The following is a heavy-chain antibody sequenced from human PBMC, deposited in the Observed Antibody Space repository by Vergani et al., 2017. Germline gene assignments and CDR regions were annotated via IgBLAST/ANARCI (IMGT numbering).Heavy chain of an antibody. CDR2: IRGDDSET. Sequence: EVQLVESAGGLVQPGGSLRLSCASSGFTFSSYCMSWARHALGEGLLWVSRIRGDDSETNYADSVKGRFTISIDTAKNTLYLQMNSLRAEDTAVYFCARSSSPICPCYDMDVWGKGTTVTVSS. CDR1: GFTFSSYC. D-gene: IGHD2-2*01. J-gene: IGHJ6*03. CDR3: ARSSSPICPCYDMDV. V-gene: IGHV3-74*01.